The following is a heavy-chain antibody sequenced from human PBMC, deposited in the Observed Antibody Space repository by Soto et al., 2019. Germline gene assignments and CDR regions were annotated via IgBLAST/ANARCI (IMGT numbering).Heavy chain of an antibody. V-gene: IGHV4-34*01. J-gene: IGHJ6*02. Sequence: WGTRALTCDMYGGSVSGYYWTWIRQPPGEGLEWSGDINPPGMSNYNPSLKSRVPIVLDTFKNQFSLKLPSVTAADTAVYYCLMVTFSAMDVWGQGTTAT. D-gene: IGHD2-15*01. CDR3: LMVTFSAMDV. CDR1: GGSVSGYY. CDR2: INPPGMS.